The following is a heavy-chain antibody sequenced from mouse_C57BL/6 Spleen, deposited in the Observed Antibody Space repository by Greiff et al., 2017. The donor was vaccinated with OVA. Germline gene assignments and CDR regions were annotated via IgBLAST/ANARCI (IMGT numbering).Heavy chain of an antibody. Sequence: EVKLMESGGDLVKPGGSLKLSCAAPGFTFSSYGMSWVRQTPDKRLEWVATISSGGSYTYYPDSVKGRFTISRDNAKNTLYLQMSSLKSEDTAMYYCARHGGNYVGYYFDYWGQGTTLTVSS. CDR1: GFTFSSYG. D-gene: IGHD2-1*01. V-gene: IGHV5-6*01. CDR3: ARHGGNYVGYYFDY. J-gene: IGHJ2*01. CDR2: ISSGGSYT.